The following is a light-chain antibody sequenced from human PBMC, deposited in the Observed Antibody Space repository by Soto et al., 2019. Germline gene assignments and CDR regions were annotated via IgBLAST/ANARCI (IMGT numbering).Light chain of an antibody. CDR3: QQYYSTPIT. CDR2: WAS. Sequence: DIVMTQSPDSLAVSLGERATINCKSSQTVRXXTNKKNXLALYQQKPGQPPKLLIDWASTRESGVPDRFSGSGSGTDCTLTISSLQAEDVAVYYCQQYYSTPITFGQGTRLEIK. V-gene: IGKV4-1*01. J-gene: IGKJ5*01. CDR1: QTVRXXTNKKNX.